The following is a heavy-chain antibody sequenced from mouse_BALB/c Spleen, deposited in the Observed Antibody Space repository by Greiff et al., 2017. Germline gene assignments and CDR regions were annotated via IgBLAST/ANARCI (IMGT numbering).Heavy chain of an antibody. V-gene: IGHV1-14*01. D-gene: IGHD2-1*01. CDR3: ARIYYGNFYFDY. J-gene: IGHJ2*01. CDR2: INPYNDGT. CDR1: GYTFTSYV. Sequence: VHVKQSGPELVKPGASVKMSCKASGYTFTSYVMHWVKQKPGQGLEWIGYINPYNDGTKYNEKFKGKATLTSDKSSSTAYMELSSLASEDSAVYYCARIYYGNFYFDYWGQGTTLTVSS.